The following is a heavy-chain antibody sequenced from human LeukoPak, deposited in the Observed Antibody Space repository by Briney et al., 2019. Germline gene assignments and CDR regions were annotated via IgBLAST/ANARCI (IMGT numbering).Heavy chain of an antibody. CDR2: MHYSGNFYSESA. V-gene: IGHV4-39*07. CDR1: GASIDRSSFY. CDR3: AASPMEKGGYNNWFDP. J-gene: IGHJ5*02. D-gene: IGHD5-18*01. Sequence: SETLSLTCSVSGASIDRSSFYWAWIRQPPGKGLEWIGSMHYSGNFYSESAYHNPSLRSRATISVDTSKNQFSLKIYSVTAADTAVYYCAASPMEKGGYNNWFDPWGQGTLVTVSS.